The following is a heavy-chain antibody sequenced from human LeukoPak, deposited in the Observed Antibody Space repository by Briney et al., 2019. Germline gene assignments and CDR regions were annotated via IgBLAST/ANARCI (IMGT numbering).Heavy chain of an antibody. V-gene: IGHV4-34*01. CDR3: ARGLGYCSGGSSYRHYYYYYYMDV. D-gene: IGHD2-15*01. CDR2: INHSGST. Sequence: SETLSLTCAVYGGSFSGYYWSWIRQPPGKGLEWIGEINHSGSTNYNPSLKSRVTISVDTSKNQFSLKLSSVTAADTAVYYCARGLGYCSGGSSYRHYYYYYYMDVWGKGTTVTVSS. J-gene: IGHJ6*03. CDR1: GGSFSGYY.